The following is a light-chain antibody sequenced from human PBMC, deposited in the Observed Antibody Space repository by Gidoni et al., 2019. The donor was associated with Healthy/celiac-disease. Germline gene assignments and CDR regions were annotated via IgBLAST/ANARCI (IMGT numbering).Light chain of an antibody. J-gene: IGKJ3*01. CDR1: QSVSSSY. V-gene: IGKV3-20*01. CDR2: GAS. Sequence: EIVLPQSPGTLSLSPGERATLSCRASQSVSSSYLAWYQQKPGQAPRLLIYGASSRATGIPDRFSGSGAGTDFTLTISRLEPEDFAVYYCQQYGSSLGFTFGPGTKVDIK. CDR3: QQYGSSLGFT.